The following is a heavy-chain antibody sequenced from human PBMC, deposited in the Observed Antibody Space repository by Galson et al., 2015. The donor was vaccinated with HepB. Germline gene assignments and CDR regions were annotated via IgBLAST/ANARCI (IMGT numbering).Heavy chain of an antibody. J-gene: IGHJ4*02. Sequence: SVKVSCKASGYTFTSFGVHWVRQAPGQRLEWMGRITPGNGNTQYSQRLQGRVTITRDTSATTAYMELSSLRSEDTAVYYCARYNGANYPFDYGGQGTLVTVSS. D-gene: IGHD4/OR15-4a*01. CDR2: ITPGNGNT. CDR1: GYTFTSFG. V-gene: IGHV1-3*01. CDR3: ARYNGANYPFDY.